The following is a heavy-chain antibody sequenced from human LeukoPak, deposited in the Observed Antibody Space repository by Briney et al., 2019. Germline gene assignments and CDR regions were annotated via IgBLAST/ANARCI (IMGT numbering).Heavy chain of an antibody. Sequence: QSGGSLRLSCATSGFTFSNYAMHWVRQAPGKGLEWVALIWSDGSNTYYIDSVKGRFTISRDNSKNTLYLQMNSLRAEDTAVYCCAREGYCSGGRCNSDGMDVWGQGTTVTVSS. CDR3: AREGYCSGGRCNSDGMDV. CDR2: IWSDGSNT. CDR1: GFTFSNYA. D-gene: IGHD2-15*01. V-gene: IGHV3-33*01. J-gene: IGHJ6*02.